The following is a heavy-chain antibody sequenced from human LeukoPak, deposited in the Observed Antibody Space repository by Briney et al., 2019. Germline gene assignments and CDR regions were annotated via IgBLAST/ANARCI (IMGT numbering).Heavy chain of an antibody. CDR1: GYTFTGYY. CDR2: INPNTGAT. Sequence: ASVKVSCTPSGYTFTGYYLHWVRQAPGQGLEWMGWINPNTGATIYAEKFQGRVTITRDTSIDTAYMEMRSLGSDDTAVYYCARDRVGSGWPRPWYFEFWGQGTLITVSS. D-gene: IGHD6-19*01. V-gene: IGHV1-2*02. J-gene: IGHJ4*02. CDR3: ARDRVGSGWPRPWYFEF.